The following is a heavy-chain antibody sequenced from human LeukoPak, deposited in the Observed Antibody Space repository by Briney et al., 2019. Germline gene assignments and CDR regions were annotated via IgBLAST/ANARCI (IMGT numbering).Heavy chain of an antibody. V-gene: IGHV4-34*01. Sequence: SETLSLTCAVYGGSFSGYYWSWIRQPPGKGLEWIGEVNHSGSTNYNPSLKSRVTISVDTSKNQFSLKLSSVTAADTAVYYCAREDDYYDSSGYPWGQGTLVTVSS. CDR3: AREDDYYDSSGYP. CDR1: GGSFSGYY. D-gene: IGHD3-22*01. CDR2: VNHSGST. J-gene: IGHJ4*02.